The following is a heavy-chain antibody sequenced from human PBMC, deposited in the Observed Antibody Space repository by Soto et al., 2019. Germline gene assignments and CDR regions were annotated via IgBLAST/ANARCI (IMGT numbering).Heavy chain of an antibody. D-gene: IGHD3-10*01. J-gene: IGHJ4*02. V-gene: IGHV4-4*07. CDR3: ARDIGSFAYGEGY. CDR2: VYSSGTT. CDR1: GGSINSYW. Sequence: ETLSLTCIVSGGSINSYWWSWIRQPAGKGLEWIGRVYSSGTTDYNPSLNSRATMSVETSKNQFSLKLSSVTAADTAVYYCARDIGSFAYGEGYWGQGIQVTVSS.